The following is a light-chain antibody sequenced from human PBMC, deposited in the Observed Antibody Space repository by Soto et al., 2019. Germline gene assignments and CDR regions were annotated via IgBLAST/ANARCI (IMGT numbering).Light chain of an antibody. CDR3: QSYDDRLNVHYV. V-gene: IGLV1-40*01. J-gene: IGLJ1*01. CDR2: GNT. CDR1: SSKNESTYD. Sequence: QSVLTQPPSVSGAPGQRVTISCTGSSSKNESTYDVQWYQQLPGTAPKLLTHGNTDRPSGVPDRFSGSKSGTSASLAITGTQADDEADYYCQSYDDRLNVHYVFGNGTKVXVL.